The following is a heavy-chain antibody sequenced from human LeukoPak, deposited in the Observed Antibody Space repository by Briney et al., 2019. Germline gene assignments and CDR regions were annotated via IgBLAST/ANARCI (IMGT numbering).Heavy chain of an antibody. CDR2: IYHSGST. CDR3: ARGPSSGWYRIRFDP. Sequence: SETLSLTCTVSGYPISSGYYWGWIRQPPGKGLEWIGSIYHSGSTYYNPSLKSRVTISVDTSKNQFSLKLSSVTAADTAVYYCARGPSSGWYRIRFDPWGQGTLVTVSS. CDR1: GYPISSGYY. V-gene: IGHV4-38-2*02. J-gene: IGHJ5*02. D-gene: IGHD6-19*01.